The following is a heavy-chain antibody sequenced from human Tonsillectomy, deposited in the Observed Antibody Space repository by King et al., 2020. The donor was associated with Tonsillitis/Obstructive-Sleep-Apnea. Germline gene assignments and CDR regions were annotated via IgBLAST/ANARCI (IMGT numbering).Heavy chain of an antibody. V-gene: IGHV3-15*01. CDR2: IKRKTDGGTT. Sequence: QLVQSGGGLVKPGGSLRLSCAASGFTFSNSWMSWVRQAPGKGLEWVGRIKRKTDGGTTDYAAPVKGRFTISRDDSKNTLYLQMNSLKTEDTAVYYCTTDGGDYYYFYYMDVWGEGTTVTVSS. J-gene: IGHJ6*03. CDR1: GFTFSNSW. D-gene: IGHD3-16*01. CDR3: TTDGGDYYYFYYMDV.